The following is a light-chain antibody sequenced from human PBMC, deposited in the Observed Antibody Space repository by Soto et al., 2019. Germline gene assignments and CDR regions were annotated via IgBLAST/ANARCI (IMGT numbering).Light chain of an antibody. V-gene: IGKV1-6*01. Sequence: AIQLTQSPSSLSASIGDRVTITGLASQDINSYLAWYQQKPGKAPNLLIYEASILQRGVPSRFSGSGSGTDFTLTISSLQPEDFATYYCLQDYNYPWTFGQGTKVDIK. CDR2: EAS. CDR1: QDINSY. J-gene: IGKJ1*01. CDR3: LQDYNYPWT.